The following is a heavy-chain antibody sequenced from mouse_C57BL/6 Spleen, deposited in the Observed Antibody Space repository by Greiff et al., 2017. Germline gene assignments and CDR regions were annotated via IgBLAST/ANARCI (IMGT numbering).Heavy chain of an antibody. CDR1: GYSITSGYY. J-gene: IGHJ2*01. CDR2: LSYDGSN. V-gene: IGHV3-6*01. CDR3: ARGDYLDY. Sequence: EVQLQESGPGLVKPSQSLSLTCSVTGYSITSGYYWNWTRQFPGNKLEWMGFLSYDGSNNYNPSLKNRIAITRDTSKNQFFLKLNSVTTEDTATYYCARGDYLDYWGQGTTLTVSS.